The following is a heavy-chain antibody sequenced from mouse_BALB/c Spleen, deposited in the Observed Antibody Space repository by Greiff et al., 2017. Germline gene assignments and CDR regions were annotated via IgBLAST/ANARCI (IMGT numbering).Heavy chain of an antibody. Sequence: EVKLQESGAELVRPGALVKLSCKASGFNIKDYYMHWVKQRPEQGLEWIGWIDPENGNTIYDPKFQGKASITADTSSNTAYLQLSSLTSEDTAVYYCASGDFDVWGAGTTVTVSS. CDR1: GFNIKDYY. D-gene: IGHD3-2*02. V-gene: IGHV14-1*02. J-gene: IGHJ1*01. CDR2: IDPENGNT. CDR3: ASGDFDV.